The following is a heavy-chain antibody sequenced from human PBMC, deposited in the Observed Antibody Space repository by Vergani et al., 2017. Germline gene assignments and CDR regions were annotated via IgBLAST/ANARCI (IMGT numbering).Heavy chain of an antibody. D-gene: IGHD6-13*01. CDR1: GFTFSTYD. Sequence: EVQLLESGGGLAQPGGSLRLSCAASGFTFSTYDMHWVRQATGNGLEWVSAIGTAGDTYYPGSVKGRFTISRENAKNSLYLQMNSLRAEDTAVYYCARVGGIAAQTPTNYYYYYYMDVWGKGTTVTVSS. V-gene: IGHV3-13*01. CDR2: IGTAGDT. CDR3: ARVGGIAAQTPTNYYYYYYMDV. J-gene: IGHJ6*03.